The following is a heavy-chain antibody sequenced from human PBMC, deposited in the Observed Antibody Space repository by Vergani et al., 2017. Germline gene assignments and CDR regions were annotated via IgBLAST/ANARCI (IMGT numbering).Heavy chain of an antibody. CDR2: ISGSGGST. J-gene: IGHJ4*02. CDR1: GFTFSIYA. CDR3: AKQYFVSGNYLFDY. V-gene: IGHV3-23*01. Sequence: EVQLLESGGGLVQPGGSLRLSCAASGFTFSIYAMSWVRQPPGKGLEWVSSISGSGGSTYYADSVKGRFTISRDNSKNTLYLQMNNLRTEDTAIYYCAKQYFVSGNYLFDYWGQGTLVTVSS. D-gene: IGHD3-10*01.